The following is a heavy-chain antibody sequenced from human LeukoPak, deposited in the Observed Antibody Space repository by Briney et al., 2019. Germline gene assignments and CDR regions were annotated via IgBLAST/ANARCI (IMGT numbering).Heavy chain of an antibody. J-gene: IGHJ5*01. D-gene: IGHD6-13*01. Sequence: PGGSLRLSCAASGFTFSSYGMSWVRQAPGKGLEWVSAISGSGGSTYYADSEKGRFTISRDNSTNSVNVHMNSLKADDTAVYYCGTATSPVHSRHWFDSRRQGTVVSVSS. CDR3: GTATSPVHSRHWFDS. CDR1: GFTFSSYG. V-gene: IGHV3-23*01. CDR2: ISGSGGST.